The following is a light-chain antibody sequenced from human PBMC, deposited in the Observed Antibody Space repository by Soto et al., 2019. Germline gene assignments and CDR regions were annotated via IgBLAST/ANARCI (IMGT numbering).Light chain of an antibody. CDR1: QSVSSN. J-gene: IGKJ1*01. CDR2: GAS. V-gene: IGKV3-15*01. Sequence: EIVMTQSPATLSVSPGERATLSCRASQSVSSNLAWYQQKPGQAPRLLLYGASTRPTGIPAKFSGSGFATEITINISSLQTKDFGVFYCQQYNNWTRKFGQGTKVEIK. CDR3: QQYNNWTRK.